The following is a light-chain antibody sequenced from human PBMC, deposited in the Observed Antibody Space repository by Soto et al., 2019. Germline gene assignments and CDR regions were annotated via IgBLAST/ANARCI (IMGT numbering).Light chain of an antibody. CDR3: QQYNSYSYT. CDR1: QSISSW. CDR2: DAS. Sequence: DIQMTQSPSTLSASVGDRVTITCRASQSISSWLPWYQQKPGKAPKLLIYDASSLESGVPSRLRGSGSGTEFSLTISSLQRDDFATYYCQQYNSYSYTFGQGTKLEIK. V-gene: IGKV1-5*01. J-gene: IGKJ2*01.